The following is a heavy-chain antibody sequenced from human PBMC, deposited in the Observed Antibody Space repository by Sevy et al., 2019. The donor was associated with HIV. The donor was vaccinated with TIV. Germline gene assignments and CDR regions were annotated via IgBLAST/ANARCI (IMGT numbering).Heavy chain of an antibody. V-gene: IGHV4-39*01. CDR1: GGSISSSTYY. D-gene: IGHD3-9*01. Sequence: SETLSLTCSVSGGSISSSTYYWGWIRQPPGRGLEWIGSVYFTGSTYYNPSLKSRVTISVDKSKNEFSLKVNSVTAADTAVYYCARLGGLRFFDWSSLNYFDYWGQGTLVTVSS. CDR2: VYFTGST. J-gene: IGHJ4*02. CDR3: ARLGGLRFFDWSSLNYFDY.